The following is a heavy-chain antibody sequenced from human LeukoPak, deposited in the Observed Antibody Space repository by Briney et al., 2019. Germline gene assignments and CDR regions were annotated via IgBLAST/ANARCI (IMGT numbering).Heavy chain of an antibody. J-gene: IGHJ3*02. CDR3: ATSKPLRYDAFDI. V-gene: IGHV1-24*01. CDR2: FDPEDGET. CDR1: GYTLTELS. Sequence: ASVKVSCKVSGYTLTELSMHWVRQAPGKGLEWIGGFDPEDGETIYAQKFQGRVTMTEDTSTDTAYMELSSLRSEDTAVYYCATSKPLRYDAFDIWGQGTMVTVSS. D-gene: IGHD3-9*01.